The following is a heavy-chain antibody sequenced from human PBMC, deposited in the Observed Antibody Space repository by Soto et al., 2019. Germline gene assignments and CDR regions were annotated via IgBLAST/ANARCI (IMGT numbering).Heavy chain of an antibody. CDR1: GFTFSSYW. Sequence: EVQLVESGGGLVQPGGSLRLSCAASGFTFSSYWMHWVRQAPGKGLVWVSRLNPDGSRTSYADSVKGRFTISRDNAKSTLYLQMNSLRAEDTALYYCASVRTGYYNFDYWGQGTLVTVSS. CDR2: LNPDGSRT. CDR3: ASVRTGYYNFDY. J-gene: IGHJ4*02. V-gene: IGHV3-74*01. D-gene: IGHD3-9*01.